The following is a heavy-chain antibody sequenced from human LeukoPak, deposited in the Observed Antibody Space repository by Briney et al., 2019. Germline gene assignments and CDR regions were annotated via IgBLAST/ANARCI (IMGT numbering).Heavy chain of an antibody. CDR2: INPHSGGT. CDR3: ARDTVIMIRGGHTEIDY. D-gene: IGHD3-10*01. V-gene: IGHV1-2*02. J-gene: IGHJ4*02. Sequence: ASVKVSCKTSGNTFTGYYMHWVRQAPGQGLEWMGWINPHSGGTHYAQKFQGRITMTRDTSITTAYMELSSLRSDDSAMYYCARDTVIMIRGGHTEIDYWGQGTLVTVSS. CDR1: GNTFTGYY.